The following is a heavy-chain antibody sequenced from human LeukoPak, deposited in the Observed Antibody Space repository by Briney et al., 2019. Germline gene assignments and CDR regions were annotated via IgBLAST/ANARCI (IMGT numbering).Heavy chain of an antibody. V-gene: IGHV3-7*01. CDR2: IKQDGSEK. CDR1: GFTFSDYR. Sequence: GGSLRLSCAASGFTFSDYRMSWVRQAPGKGLEWVANIKQDGSEKDYADSVKGRFTISRDNAKNSLYLEMNSLRGEDTAVYYCARDRRGMRNYYFYGMGVWGQGTTVTVSS. D-gene: IGHD3/OR15-3a*01. CDR3: ARDRRGMRNYYFYGMGV. J-gene: IGHJ6*02.